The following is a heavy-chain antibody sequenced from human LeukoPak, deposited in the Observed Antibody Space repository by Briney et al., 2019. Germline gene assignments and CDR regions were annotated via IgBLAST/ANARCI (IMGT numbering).Heavy chain of an antibody. V-gene: IGHV3-23*01. CDR1: GFTLSSYA. CDR2: ISGSGSA. D-gene: IGHD1-26*01. J-gene: IGHJ4*02. Sequence: PGGSLRLSCAASGFTLSSYAMNWVRQAPGKGLERVSGISGSGSAYYADSVKGRFSISRDKSKNTVYLQMDSLRAEDTAVYYCAKRGAEVGASVAPGDYWGQGTLLTVSS. CDR3: AKRGAEVGASVAPGDY.